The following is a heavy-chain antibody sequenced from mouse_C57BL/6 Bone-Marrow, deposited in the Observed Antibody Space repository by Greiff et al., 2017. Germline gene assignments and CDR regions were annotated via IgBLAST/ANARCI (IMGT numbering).Heavy chain of an antibody. J-gene: IGHJ3*01. V-gene: IGHV1-54*01. CDR3: ARRKDWDSWFAY. Sequence: VQLQQSGAELVRPGTSVKVSCKASGYAFTNYLIEWVKQRPGQGLEWIGVINPGSGGTNYNEKFKGKATLTADKSSSTAYMQLSSLTSEDSAVYFCARRKDWDSWFAYWGQGTLVTVSA. CDR2: INPGSGGT. CDR1: GYAFTNYL. D-gene: IGHD4-1*01.